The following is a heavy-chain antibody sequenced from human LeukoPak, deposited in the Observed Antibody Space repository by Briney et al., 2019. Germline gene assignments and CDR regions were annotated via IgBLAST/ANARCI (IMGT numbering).Heavy chain of an antibody. Sequence: SETLSLTCTVSGGSISSGDYYWSWIRQPPGKGLEWIGYIYYSGSTNYNPSLKSRVTISVDTSKNQFSLKLSSVTAADTAVYYCARGLYYYGSGSWNYYYYMDVWGKGTTVTVSS. CDR3: ARGLYYYGSGSWNYYYYMDV. V-gene: IGHV4-61*08. D-gene: IGHD3-10*01. CDR1: GGSISSGDYY. J-gene: IGHJ6*03. CDR2: IYYSGST.